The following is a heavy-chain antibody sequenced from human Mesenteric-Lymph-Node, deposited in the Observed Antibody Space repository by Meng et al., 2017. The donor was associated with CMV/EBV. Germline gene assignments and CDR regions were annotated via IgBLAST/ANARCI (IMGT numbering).Heavy chain of an antibody. V-gene: IGHV3-23*01. CDR2: LSGGNT. CDR3: AICDSSGYYPYAFHI. J-gene: IGHJ3*02. D-gene: IGHD3-22*01. Sequence: GESLKIYCAASEFTFSSFAVSWVRQAPGTGLEWISGLSGGNTYYADFVKVRFTISRDTSKKLDLQMNGLRAEDTAVYYCAICDSSGYYPYAFHIWGQGTMVTVSS. CDR1: EFTFSSFA.